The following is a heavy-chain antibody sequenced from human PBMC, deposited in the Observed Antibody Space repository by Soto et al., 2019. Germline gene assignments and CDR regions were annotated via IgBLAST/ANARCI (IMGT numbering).Heavy chain of an antibody. CDR1: GFTFSAYY. V-gene: IGHV3-11*05. D-gene: IGHD6-19*01. J-gene: IGHJ4*02. Sequence: QVQLVESGGGLVKPGGSLRLSCAASGFTFSAYYMTWIRQAPGKGLEWVSYISSTGTYTNYADSVRGRFTISRDNAKNSLYLQMNSLTADDTALYYCARDPTGWRAVYDSWGQGTLVTVSS. CDR3: ARDPTGWRAVYDS. CDR2: ISSTGTYT.